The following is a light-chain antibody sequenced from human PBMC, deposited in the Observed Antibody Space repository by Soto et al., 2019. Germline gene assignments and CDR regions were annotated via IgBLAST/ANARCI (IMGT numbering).Light chain of an antibody. CDR3: QKYDRFPYT. Sequence: KQMTQSPSTLSASVGDTVTITCRASQSISNWLAWYQQKPGQAPKLLIHKASTLESGVPSRFSGSGSGTEFTLTISSLQPDDFATFYCQKYDRFPYTFGQGTKLEIK. V-gene: IGKV1-5*03. CDR1: QSISNW. J-gene: IGKJ2*01. CDR2: KAS.